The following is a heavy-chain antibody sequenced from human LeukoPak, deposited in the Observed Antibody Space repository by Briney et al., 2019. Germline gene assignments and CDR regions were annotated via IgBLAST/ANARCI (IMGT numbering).Heavy chain of an antibody. V-gene: IGHV1-69*04. CDR3: ARDYYGSGRNLREFDY. Sequence: ASAKVSCKASGGTFSSYAISWVRQAPGQGLEWMGRIIPILGIANYAQKFQGRVTITADKSTSTAYMELSSLGSEDTAVYYCARDYYGSGRNLREFDYWGQGTLVTVSS. J-gene: IGHJ4*02. CDR1: GGTFSSYA. CDR2: IIPILGIA. D-gene: IGHD3-10*01.